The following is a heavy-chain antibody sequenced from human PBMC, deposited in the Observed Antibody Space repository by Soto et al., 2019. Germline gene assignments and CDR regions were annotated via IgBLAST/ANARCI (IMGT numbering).Heavy chain of an antibody. CDR2: ISSSSSTI. Sequence: GGSLRLSCAASGFTFSIYSMNWVCQAPGKGLEWVSYISSSSSTIYYADSVKGRFTISRDNAKNSLYLQMNSLRAEDTAVYYCARASITIFGVVIMDVWGKGTTVTVSS. D-gene: IGHD3-3*01. CDR1: GFTFSIYS. J-gene: IGHJ6*04. CDR3: ARASITIFGVVIMDV. V-gene: IGHV3-48*01.